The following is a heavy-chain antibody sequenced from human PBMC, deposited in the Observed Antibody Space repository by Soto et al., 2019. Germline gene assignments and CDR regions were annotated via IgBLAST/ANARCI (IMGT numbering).Heavy chain of an antibody. CDR3: ARDSSASATSYSFDY. Sequence: ASVKVSCKASGYKFINHYIHWVRQAPGVGLEWMGMINPNGGGTDYAQKFQGRVTMTTDTYASTVHMELSSLRSEDTAVYFCARDSSASATSYSFDYWGQGTLVTVSS. V-gene: IGHV1-46*01. CDR2: INPNGGGT. CDR1: GYKFINHY. D-gene: IGHD3-10*01. J-gene: IGHJ4*02.